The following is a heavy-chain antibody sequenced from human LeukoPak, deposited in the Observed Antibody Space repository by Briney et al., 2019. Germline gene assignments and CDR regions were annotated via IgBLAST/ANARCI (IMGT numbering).Heavy chain of an antibody. CDR2: IYYSGIT. J-gene: IGHJ4*02. CDR1: GGSISSYY. D-gene: IGHD1-26*01. V-gene: IGHV4-59*01. Sequence: PSETLSLTCTVSGGSISSYYWSWIRQSPGKGLEWIGNIYYSGITNYNPSVKNRGTISVDTSKNHFSLQLRSVTAADTAVYYCAREVGATHYWGQGTLVTVSS. CDR3: AREVGATHY.